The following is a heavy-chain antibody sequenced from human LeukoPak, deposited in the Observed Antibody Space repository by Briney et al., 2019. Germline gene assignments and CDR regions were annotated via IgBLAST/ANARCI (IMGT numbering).Heavy chain of an antibody. D-gene: IGHD5-18*01. V-gene: IGHV4-34*01. CDR3: ARGVGYSVVPRCYGMDV. CDR2: INHSGST. J-gene: IGHJ6*02. Sequence: SETLSLTCAVYGGFFSGYYWSWIRQPPGEGLEWIGEINHSGSTNYNPSLKSRVTISVDTSKNQFSLKLSSVTAADTAVYYCARGVGYSVVPRCYGMDVWGQGTTVTVSS. CDR1: GGFFSGYY.